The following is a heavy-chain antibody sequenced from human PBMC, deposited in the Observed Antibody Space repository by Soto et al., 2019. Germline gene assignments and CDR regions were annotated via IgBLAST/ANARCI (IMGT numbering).Heavy chain of an antibody. D-gene: IGHD2-2*01. Sequence: QVQLVQSGAEVKKPGASVKVSCKASGYTFTSYDINWVRQATGQGLEWMGWMNPNSGNTGYAQKFQGRVTMTRNTSLSTAYMELSSLRSEDTAVYYCARGPPSIVVVPAALGPYNWFDPWGQGTLVTVSS. V-gene: IGHV1-8*01. CDR2: MNPNSGNT. CDR3: ARGPPSIVVVPAALGPYNWFDP. CDR1: GYTFTSYD. J-gene: IGHJ5*02.